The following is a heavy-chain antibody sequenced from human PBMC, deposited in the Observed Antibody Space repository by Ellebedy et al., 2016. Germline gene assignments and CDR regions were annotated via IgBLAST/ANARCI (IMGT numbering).Heavy chain of an antibody. CDR2: INSDGSST. V-gene: IGHV3-74*01. CDR3: ARDAAGTKGTYWYFDL. D-gene: IGHD4-17*01. CDR1: GFTFSSYW. Sequence: HTGGSLRLSCAASGFTFSSYWIHWVRQAPGKGLVWVSRINSDGSSTTYADSVKGRFTITRDNAKNSLFLQMNSLRDEDTALYYCARDAAGTKGTYWYFDLWGRGTLVTVSS. J-gene: IGHJ2*01.